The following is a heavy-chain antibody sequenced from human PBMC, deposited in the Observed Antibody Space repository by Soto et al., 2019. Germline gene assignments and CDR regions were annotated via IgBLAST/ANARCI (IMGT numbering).Heavy chain of an antibody. V-gene: IGHV1-69*06. J-gene: IGHJ4*02. Sequence: QVQLVQSGAEVKKPGSSVKVSCKASGGTFSSNAISWVRQAPGQGLEWMGGIIPIYASPNYAQNFQGRVTVTADKATSTAYLELSRLNCADSAIYYCAVTVTGSRSPLAHWGRGTLVIVSS. D-gene: IGHD3-9*01. CDR2: IIPIYASP. CDR1: GGTFSSNA. CDR3: AVTVTGSRSPLAH.